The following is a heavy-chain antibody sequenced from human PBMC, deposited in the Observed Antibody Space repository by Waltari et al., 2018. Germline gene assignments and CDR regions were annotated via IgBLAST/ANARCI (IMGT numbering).Heavy chain of an antibody. J-gene: IGHJ4*02. Sequence: QVQLVESGGGVVQPGRSLRLSCADYGFTLRSYAMPWVRQAPGKGLEWVAVISYDGSNKYYADAVKGRFTIARDNSKNTLYLQMNSLRAEDTAVYYCASGEQPRDYWGQGTLVTVSS. D-gene: IGHD6-13*01. CDR1: GFTLRSYA. V-gene: IGHV3-30-3*01. CDR3: ASGEQPRDY. CDR2: ISYDGSNK.